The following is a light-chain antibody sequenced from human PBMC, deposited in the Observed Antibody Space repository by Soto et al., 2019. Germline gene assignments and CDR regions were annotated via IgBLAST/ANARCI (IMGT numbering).Light chain of an antibody. J-gene: IGKJ1*01. V-gene: IGKV3-15*01. CDR3: HQHNNWWT. Sequence: EVVMTQSPATLSVSPGERATLSCRASQSVSSNLAWYQQKPGQAPRLLIYGASTRAAGIPARFSGSGSGTDFTLTTTSLQSEDFGVYYCHQHNNWWTFGQGTKVDI. CDR1: QSVSSN. CDR2: GAS.